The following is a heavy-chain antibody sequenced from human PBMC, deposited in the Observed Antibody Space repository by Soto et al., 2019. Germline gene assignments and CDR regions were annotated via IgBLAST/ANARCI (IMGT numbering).Heavy chain of an antibody. D-gene: IGHD1-1*01. CDR2: VHISGHS. CDR3: AGVCQGCSANNCYFDP. Sequence: QVHLQESGPGLVAPSGTLSLTCTLSGGSVRAPDWWNWVRQSPDKGLEWIAEVHISGHSNYNPSLRSRVSVSIDSSKTQLSLNLKSVTAADTAIYYCAGVCQGCSANNCYFDPWGQGTQVTISS. J-gene: IGHJ5*01. V-gene: IGHV4-4*02. CDR1: GGSVRAPDW.